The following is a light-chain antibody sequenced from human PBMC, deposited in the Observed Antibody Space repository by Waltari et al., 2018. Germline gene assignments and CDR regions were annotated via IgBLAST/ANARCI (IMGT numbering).Light chain of an antibody. J-gene: IGKJ1*01. CDR2: WAT. CDR3: QQYLRTPPT. CDR1: RSIFYSSRYKDY. Sequence: DIVMTQSPGSLAVSLGERATINCRSRRSIFYSSRYKDYLAWYQQRPGQPPRLIISWATTRESGVPDRFIGSGSETDFTLTITSLQAEDVAVYYCQQYLRTPPTFGQGTKVEI. V-gene: IGKV4-1*01.